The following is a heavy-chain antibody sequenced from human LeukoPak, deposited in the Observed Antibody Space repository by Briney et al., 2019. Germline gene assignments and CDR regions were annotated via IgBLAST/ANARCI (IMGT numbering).Heavy chain of an antibody. CDR3: ARDRELAPDAFDI. CDR1: GFTFSSYW. V-gene: IGHV3-30-3*01. CDR2: ISYDGSNK. D-gene: IGHD6-13*01. J-gene: IGHJ3*02. Sequence: PGGSLRLSCAASGFTFSSYWMSWVRQAPGKGLEWVAVISYDGSNKYYADSVKGRFTISRDNSKNTLYLQMNSLRAEDTAVYYCARDRELAPDAFDIWGQGTMVTVSS.